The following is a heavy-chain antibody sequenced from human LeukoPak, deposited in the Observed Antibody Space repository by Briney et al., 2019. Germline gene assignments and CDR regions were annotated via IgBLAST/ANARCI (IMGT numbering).Heavy chain of an antibody. CDR2: ISYDGSNK. CDR1: GFTFSSYA. J-gene: IGHJ4*02. D-gene: IGHD3-22*01. V-gene: IGHV3-30-3*01. Sequence: PGGSLRLSCAASGFTFSSYAMHWVRQAPGKGLEWVAVISYDGSNKYYADSVKGRFTISRDNSKTTLYLQMNSLRAEDTAVYYCARAYYYDSSCYGYYFDYWGQGTLVTVSS. CDR3: ARAYYYDSSCYGYYFDY.